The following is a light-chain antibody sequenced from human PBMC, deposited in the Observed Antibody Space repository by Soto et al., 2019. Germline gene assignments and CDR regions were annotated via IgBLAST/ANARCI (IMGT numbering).Light chain of an antibody. J-gene: IGLJ2*01. Sequence: QLVLTQPASVSGSPGQSITISCTGTSSDVGGYNYVSWYQQRPGDAPKLMIYEVTNRPSGVSDRFSGSKSGNTASLTISGLQAEDEADYYCSSYTSSNTLVFGGGTKLTVL. CDR1: SSDVGGYNY. CDR2: EVT. CDR3: SSYTSSNTLV. V-gene: IGLV2-14*01.